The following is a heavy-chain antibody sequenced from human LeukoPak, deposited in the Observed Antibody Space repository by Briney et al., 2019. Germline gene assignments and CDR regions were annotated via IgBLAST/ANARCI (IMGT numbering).Heavy chain of an antibody. Sequence: GGSLRLSCAASGFTFSSYSMNWVRQAPGKGLEWVSYISSSSSTIYYADSVKGRFTISKDNAKNSLYLQMNSLRAEDTAVYYCARARRQWLVAYWYFDLWGRGTLVTVSS. CDR3: ARARRQWLVAYWYFDL. J-gene: IGHJ2*01. D-gene: IGHD6-19*01. CDR1: GFTFSSYS. CDR2: ISSSSSTI. V-gene: IGHV3-48*01.